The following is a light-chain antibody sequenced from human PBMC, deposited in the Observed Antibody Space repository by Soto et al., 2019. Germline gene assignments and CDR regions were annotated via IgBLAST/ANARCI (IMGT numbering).Light chain of an antibody. CDR2: GAF. Sequence: EIVLTQAPATLALAPGESATLSCRASPSVTNFLAWYQQQPGQAPRLLIYGAFNRATGIPDRFSGSGSGTDFTLPISRLVPAYPAVYYCQTRNVGPPVTSAQGTRLEIK. J-gene: IGKJ5*01. CDR1: PSVTNF. CDR3: QTRNVGPPVT. V-gene: IGKV3-11*01.